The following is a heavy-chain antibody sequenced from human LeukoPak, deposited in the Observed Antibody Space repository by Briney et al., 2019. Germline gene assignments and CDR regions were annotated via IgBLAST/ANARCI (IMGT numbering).Heavy chain of an antibody. V-gene: IGHV4-59*01. CDR3: EKTAYDILTGGVNYYYGMDV. Sequence: SETLTLTCTVSGGSISSYYWSWIRQPPGKGLEWIGYIYYSGSTNYTPSLKSRVTISVDTSKNQFSLKLSSVTAADTVVFYREKTAYDILTGGVNYYYGMDVWGQGTTVTVSS. D-gene: IGHD3-9*01. CDR1: GGSISSYY. CDR2: IYYSGST. J-gene: IGHJ6*02.